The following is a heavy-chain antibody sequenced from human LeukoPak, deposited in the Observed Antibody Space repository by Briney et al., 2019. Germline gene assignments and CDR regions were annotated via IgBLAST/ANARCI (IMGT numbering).Heavy chain of an antibody. CDR1: GFTVSSNS. J-gene: IGHJ3*02. CDR2: ISSSSSYI. V-gene: IGHV3-21*01. CDR3: ARRCGGDCYRSYAFDI. Sequence: GGSLRLSCTVSGFTVSSNSMSWVRQAPGKGLQWVSSISSSSSYIYYADSVNGRFTISRDNAKNSLYLQMNSLRAEDTAVYYCARRCGGDCYRSYAFDIWGQGTMVTVSS. D-gene: IGHD2-21*02.